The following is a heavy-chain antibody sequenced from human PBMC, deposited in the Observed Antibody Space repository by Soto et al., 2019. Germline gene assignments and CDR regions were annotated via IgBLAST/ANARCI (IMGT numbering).Heavy chain of an antibody. D-gene: IGHD3-10*01. J-gene: IGHJ3*02. CDR3: AKRLWFGELLEMNAFDI. CDR1: GFTFSSYA. V-gene: IGHV3-23*01. CDR2: ISGSGGST. Sequence: PGGSLRLSCAASGFTFSSYAMSWVRQAPGKGLEWVSAISGSGGSTYYADSVKGRFTVSRDNSENTLYLQMNSLRAEDTAVYYCAKRLWFGELLEMNAFDIWGQGTMVTVSS.